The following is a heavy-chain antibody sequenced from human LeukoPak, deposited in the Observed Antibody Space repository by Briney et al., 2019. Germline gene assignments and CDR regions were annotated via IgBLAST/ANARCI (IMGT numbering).Heavy chain of an antibody. Sequence: GGSLRLSCAASGFTFSTFAMIWVRQPQGKGLEWVSSIFPSGGEIHYADSVKGRFTISRDNSKNTLYLQMNSLRAEDTAVYYCAKDRDGPRWDPSFDYWGQGTLVTVSS. V-gene: IGHV3-23*01. D-gene: IGHD1-26*01. CDR2: IFPSGGEI. CDR1: GFTFSTFA. CDR3: AKDRDGPRWDPSFDY. J-gene: IGHJ4*02.